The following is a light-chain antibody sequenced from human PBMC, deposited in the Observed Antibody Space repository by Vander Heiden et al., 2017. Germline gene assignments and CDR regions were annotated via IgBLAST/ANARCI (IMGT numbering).Light chain of an antibody. CDR1: KLGNKY. CDR2: QDN. Sequence: SYELTQPPSVSVPPGQTASITCSGDKLGNKYACWYQHKPGQSPVLVIYQDNKRPSGIPERFSGSNSGNTATLTISGTQAMDEADYYCQAWDSSTGVFGGGTKLTVL. CDR3: QAWDSSTGV. J-gene: IGLJ2*01. V-gene: IGLV3-1*01.